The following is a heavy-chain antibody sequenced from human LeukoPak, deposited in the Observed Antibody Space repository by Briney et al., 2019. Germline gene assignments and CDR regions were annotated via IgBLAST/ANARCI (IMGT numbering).Heavy chain of an antibody. D-gene: IGHD6-13*01. J-gene: IGHJ4*02. CDR1: GFTFSSYA. V-gene: IGHV3-30-3*02. CDR2: ISNDGSNK. CDR3: AKLSSSWYPFDY. Sequence: GGSLRLSCAASGFTFSSYALHWVRQSPGKGLEWVAAISNDGSNKYYADSVKGRFTISRDNSKNTLYLQMNSLRAEDTAVYYCAKLSSSWYPFDYWGQGTLVTVSS.